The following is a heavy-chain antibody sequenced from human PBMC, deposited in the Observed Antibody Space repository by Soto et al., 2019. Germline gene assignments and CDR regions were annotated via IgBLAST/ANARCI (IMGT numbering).Heavy chain of an antibody. Sequence: QVQLVESGGGVVQPGRSLRLSCAASGFTFSSYAMHWVRQAPGKGLEWVAVISYDGSNKYYADSVKGRFTISRDNSKNTLYLQMNSLRAEDTAVYYCARSLGLEPSYGMDVWGQGTTVTVSS. CDR2: ISYDGSNK. CDR3: ARSLGLEPSYGMDV. J-gene: IGHJ6*02. CDR1: GFTFSSYA. D-gene: IGHD1-1*01. V-gene: IGHV3-30-3*01.